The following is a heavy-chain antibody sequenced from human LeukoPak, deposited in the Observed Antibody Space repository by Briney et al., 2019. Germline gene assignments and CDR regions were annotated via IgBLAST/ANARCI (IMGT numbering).Heavy chain of an antibody. D-gene: IGHD3-16*01. V-gene: IGHV4-39*01. CDR3: ARFTLLDAFDI. CDR2: TYYSGST. CDR1: GGSISSSSYY. Sequence: PSETLSLTCTVSGGSISSSSYYWGWIRQPPGKGLEWIGSTYYSGSTYYNPSLKSRVTISVDTSKNQFSLKLSSVTAADTAVYYCARFTLLDAFDIWGQGTMVTVSS. J-gene: IGHJ3*02.